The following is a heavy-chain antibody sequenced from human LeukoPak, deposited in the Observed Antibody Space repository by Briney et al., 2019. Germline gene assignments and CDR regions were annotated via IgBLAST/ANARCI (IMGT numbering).Heavy chain of an antibody. CDR2: ISSSGSTI. Sequence: GGSLRLSCAASGFTFSDYYMSWIRQAPGKGLEWVSYISSSGSTIYYADSVKGRFTISRDNAKNSLYLQMNSLRAEDTAVYYCARWSAAGTSRYYMDVWGKRTTVTVSS. CDR1: GFTFSDYY. V-gene: IGHV3-11*01. J-gene: IGHJ6*03. CDR3: ARWSAAGTSRYYMDV. D-gene: IGHD6-13*01.